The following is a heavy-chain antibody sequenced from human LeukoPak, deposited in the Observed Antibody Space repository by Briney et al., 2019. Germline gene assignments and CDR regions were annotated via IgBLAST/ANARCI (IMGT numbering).Heavy chain of an antibody. CDR1: GGSISSSSYY. D-gene: IGHD6-19*01. V-gene: IGHV4-39*07. CDR3: ARGRVSSGPPEVDY. Sequence: PSETLSLTCTVSGGSISSSSYYWGWIRQPPGKGLEWIGSIYYSGSPYYYNPSLKSRVTISVDTSKSRFSLKLSSVTAADTAVYYCARGRVSSGPPEVDYWGQGTLVTVSS. CDR2: IYYSGSPY. J-gene: IGHJ4*02.